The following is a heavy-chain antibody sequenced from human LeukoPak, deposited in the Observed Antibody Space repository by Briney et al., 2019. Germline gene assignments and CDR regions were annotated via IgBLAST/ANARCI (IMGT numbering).Heavy chain of an antibody. CDR1: GFTFSSYE. V-gene: IGHV3-48*03. CDR2: ISSSGSTI. J-gene: IGHJ3*02. CDR3: ARGAAKRWLQFSDAFDI. D-gene: IGHD5-24*01. Sequence: GGSLILSCASSGFTFSSYEMNWVRQAPGKGLEWVSYISSSGSTIYYSDSVKGRFTISRDNAKNSLYLQMNSLRAEDTAVYYCARGAAKRWLQFSDAFDIWGQGTMVTVSS.